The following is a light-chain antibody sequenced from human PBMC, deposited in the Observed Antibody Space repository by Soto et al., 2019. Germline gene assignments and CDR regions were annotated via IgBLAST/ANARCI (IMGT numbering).Light chain of an antibody. CDR3: GSYTRSSSVL. Sequence: QSALTQPPSVSGSPGQTVTISCTGTSSDVGSYNRVSWYQQPPGTAPKLMIYEVSNRPSGVPDRFSGSKSGNTASLTISGLQAEDEADYYCGSYTRSSSVLFGGGTKLTVL. CDR1: SSDVGSYNR. CDR2: EVS. V-gene: IGLV2-18*02. J-gene: IGLJ2*01.